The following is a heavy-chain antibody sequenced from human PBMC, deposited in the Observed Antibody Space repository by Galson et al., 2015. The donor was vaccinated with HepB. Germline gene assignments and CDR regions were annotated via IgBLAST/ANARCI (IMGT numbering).Heavy chain of an antibody. CDR3: ARDLNGGAMDV. CDR2: ISFEGNQS. V-gene: IGHV3-30*15. CDR1: GFTFSEYA. D-gene: IGHD7-27*01. J-gene: IGHJ6*02. Sequence: SLRLSCAASGFTFSEYALHWVRQAPVQGLEWVPIISFEGNQSYYADSMTGRFTISRDNSRTTLFCHLSGLRYDDTAIYYCARDLNGGAMDVWGQGTTVTVSS.